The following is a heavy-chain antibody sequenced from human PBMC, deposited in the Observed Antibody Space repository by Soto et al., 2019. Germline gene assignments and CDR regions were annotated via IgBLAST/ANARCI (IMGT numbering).Heavy chain of an antibody. CDR2: IYSGGST. CDR3: GTSSRKDYHFAMDV. D-gene: IGHD6-6*01. J-gene: IGHJ6*02. CDR1: GLSASSSD. Sequence: PGGSLRLSCAASGLSASSSDMSWVRQVPGEGLEWVSVIYSGGSTHDADYVKGRFSVSRDTSKNTVDLQMNSLRVDDTAVYYCGTSSRKDYHFAMDVWGQGTAVTVSS. V-gene: IGHV3-53*01.